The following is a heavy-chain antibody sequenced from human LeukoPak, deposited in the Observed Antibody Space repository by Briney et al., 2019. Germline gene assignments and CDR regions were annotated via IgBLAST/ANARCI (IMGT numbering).Heavy chain of an antibody. V-gene: IGHV3-23*01. D-gene: IGHD4-17*01. CDR1: GFTFGGFT. CDR3: AKDLNYGDGRWEFDP. Sequence: QAGGSLRLSCAASGFTFGGFTMAWVRQTPGKGLEWLSGILADADGGRTYYADSVKGLFTIYRDNSKNTLYLQMNNSRADDTAVYFCAKDLNYGDGRWEFDPWGQGTLVTV. J-gene: IGHJ5*02. CDR2: ILADADGGRT.